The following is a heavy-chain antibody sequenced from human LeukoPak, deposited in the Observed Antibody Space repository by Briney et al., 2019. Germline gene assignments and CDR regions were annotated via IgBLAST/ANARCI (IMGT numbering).Heavy chain of an antibody. J-gene: IGHJ4*02. CDR2: IKSKTDGGTT. V-gene: IGHV3-15*01. D-gene: IGHD3-22*01. Sequence: GGSLRLSCAASGFTFSNAWMSWVRQAPGKGLEWVGRIKSKTDGGTTDYAAPVKGRFTISRDDSKNTLYLQMNSLKTEDTAVYYCTTNDYYDSSGSGDYWGQGTLVTVSS. CDR1: GFTFSNAW. CDR3: TTNDYYDSSGSGDY.